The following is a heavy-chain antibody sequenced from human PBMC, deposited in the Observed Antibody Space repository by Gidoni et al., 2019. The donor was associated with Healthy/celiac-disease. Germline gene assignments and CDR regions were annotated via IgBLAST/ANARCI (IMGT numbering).Heavy chain of an antibody. J-gene: IGHJ4*02. CDR1: GFTFSSYA. D-gene: IGHD6-19*01. CDR2: ISGSGGST. V-gene: IGHV3-23*01. Sequence: EVQLLEPGGGLVQLGGSLSLSCAASGFTFSSYAMSWVRQAPGKGLEWVSAISGSGGSTYYADSVKGRFTISRDNSKNTLYRQMNSLRAEDTAVYYCAKVGSGWYYFDYWGQGTLVTVSS. CDR3: AKVGSGWYYFDY.